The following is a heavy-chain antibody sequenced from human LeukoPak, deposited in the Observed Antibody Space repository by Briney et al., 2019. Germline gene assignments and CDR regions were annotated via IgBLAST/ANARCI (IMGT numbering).Heavy chain of an antibody. J-gene: IGHJ4*02. Sequence: GASVKVSCKASGYTFTSYYMHWVRQAPGQGLEWMGIINPSGGSTSYAQKFQGRVTMTRDTSTSTVYMELSSLRSEDTAVYYCARGSEYSSSSRMGEERYYFDYWGQGTLVTVSS. CDR3: ARGSEYSSSSRMGEERYYFDY. CDR1: GYTFTSYY. V-gene: IGHV1-46*01. CDR2: INPSGGST. D-gene: IGHD6-6*01.